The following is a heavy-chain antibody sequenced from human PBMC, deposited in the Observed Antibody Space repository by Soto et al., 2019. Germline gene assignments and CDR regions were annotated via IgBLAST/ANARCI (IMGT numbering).Heavy chain of an antibody. V-gene: IGHV3-30*03. CDR2: ISYVGNDK. Sequence: PGGSRRVSCAASGITFSNFGRQLVHPAPGEGLAWGAGISYVGNDKCYADSVKGRFTIARDSSKNTRCLQMNSLRAEDTAVYYCAREWNYYFDYWGQGTLVTVSS. CDR3: AREWNYYFDY. D-gene: IGHD1-7*01. CDR1: GITFSNFG. J-gene: IGHJ4*02.